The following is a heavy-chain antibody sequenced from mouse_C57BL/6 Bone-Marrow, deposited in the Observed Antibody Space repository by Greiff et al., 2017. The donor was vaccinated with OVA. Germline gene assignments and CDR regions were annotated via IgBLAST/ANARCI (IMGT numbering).Heavy chain of an antibody. CDR1: GYTFTSYT. CDR2: INPSSGYT. V-gene: IGHV1-4*01. D-gene: IGHD1-1*01. J-gene: IGHJ3*01. CDR3: ARGGTYYGSSYGFAY. Sequence: QVQLQQSGAELARPGASVKMSCKASGYTFTSYTMHWVKQRPGPGLEWIGYINPSSGYTKYNQKFKDKATLTADKSSSTAYMQLSSLTSEDSAVYYCARGGTYYGSSYGFAYWGQGTLVTVSA.